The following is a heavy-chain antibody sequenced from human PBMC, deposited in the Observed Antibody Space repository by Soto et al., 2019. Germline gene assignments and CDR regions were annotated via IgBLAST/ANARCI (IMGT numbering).Heavy chain of an antibody. V-gene: IGHV3-23*01. CDR2: ISGGGSNT. CDR1: GFPFSSYV. D-gene: IGHD4-4*01. J-gene: IGHJ4*02. Sequence: GGSLRLSCAASGFPFSSYVMRWVRQAPGKGLEWVSGISGGGSNTFYADSVKGRFTISRDNSKNTLLLQMNSLGAEDTAVYYCAKDSNKYSSSLRGRYFDYWGQGIGVTVSS. CDR3: AKDSNKYSSSLRGRYFDY.